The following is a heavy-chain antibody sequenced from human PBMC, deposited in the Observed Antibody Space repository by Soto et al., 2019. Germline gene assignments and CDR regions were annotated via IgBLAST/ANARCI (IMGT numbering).Heavy chain of an antibody. D-gene: IGHD3-10*01. Sequence: GGSLRLSCAASGFTFSSYGMHWVRQAPGKGLEWVAVIWYDGSNKYYADSVKGRFTISRDNSKTTLYLQMNSLRAEDTAVYYCARDTSAYYYGPGPGGMDVWGQGTTVTVSS. J-gene: IGHJ6*02. CDR2: IWYDGSNK. CDR3: ARDTSAYYYGPGPGGMDV. V-gene: IGHV3-33*01. CDR1: GFTFSSYG.